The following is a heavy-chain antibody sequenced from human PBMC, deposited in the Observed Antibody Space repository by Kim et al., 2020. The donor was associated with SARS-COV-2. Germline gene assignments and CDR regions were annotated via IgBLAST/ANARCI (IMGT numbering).Heavy chain of an antibody. CDR1: GFTFSSYG. CDR2: ISYDGSNK. V-gene: IGHV3-30*18. J-gene: IGHJ4*02. Sequence: GGSLRLSCAASGFTFSSYGMHWVRQAPGKGLEWVAVISYDGSNKYYADSVKGRFTISRDNSKNTLYLQMNSLRAEDTAVYYCAKETLTVTMVYLFDYWGQGTLVTVSS. CDR3: AKETLTVTMVYLFDY. D-gene: IGHD4-17*01.